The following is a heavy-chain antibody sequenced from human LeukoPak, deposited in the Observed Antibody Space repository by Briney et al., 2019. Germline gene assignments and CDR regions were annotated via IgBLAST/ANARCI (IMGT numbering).Heavy chain of an antibody. CDR2: ISGSGGST. CDR1: GFTFSSYV. Sequence: GGSLRLSCAASGFTFSSYVMSWVRQAPGKGLEWVSTISGSGGSTYYADSVKGRFTISRDNPKNTLSLQMNSLRAEDTAVYYCSKGQELDDGVLESWGRGTLVTVSS. V-gene: IGHV3-23*01. CDR3: SKGQELDDGVLES. J-gene: IGHJ4*02. D-gene: IGHD1-1*01.